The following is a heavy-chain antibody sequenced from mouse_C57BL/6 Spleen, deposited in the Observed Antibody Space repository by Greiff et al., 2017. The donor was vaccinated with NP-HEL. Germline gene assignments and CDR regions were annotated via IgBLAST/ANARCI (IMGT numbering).Heavy chain of an antibody. D-gene: IGHD1-1*01. Sequence: EVKLMESGGDLVKPGGSLKLSCAASGFTFSSYGMSWVRQTPDKRLEWVATISSGGSYTYYPDSVKGRFTISRDNAKNTLYLQMSSLKSEDTAMYYCARHVGVLRRGYYAMDYWGQGTSVTVSS. CDR3: ARHVGVLRRGYYAMDY. CDR1: GFTFSSYG. V-gene: IGHV5-6*01. CDR2: ISSGGSYT. J-gene: IGHJ4*01.